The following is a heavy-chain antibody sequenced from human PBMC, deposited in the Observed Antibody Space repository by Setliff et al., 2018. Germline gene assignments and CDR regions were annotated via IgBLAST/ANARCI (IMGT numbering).Heavy chain of an antibody. CDR1: GASISSYY. V-gene: IGHV4-59*08. CDR3: AKHKTPVANYFNHYMDV. Sequence: SETLSLTCNVSGASISSYYWSWIRQPPGKGLEWIGYFFNSGDTDCNPSLKSRVTISVDTSKNQFSLRLTSVTAADTAVYYCAKHKTPVANYFNHYMDVWGKGTTVTVSS. CDR2: FFNSGDT. D-gene: IGHD4-17*01. J-gene: IGHJ6*03.